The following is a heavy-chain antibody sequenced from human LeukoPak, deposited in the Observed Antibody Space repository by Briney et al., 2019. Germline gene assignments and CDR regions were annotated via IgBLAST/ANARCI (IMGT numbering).Heavy chain of an antibody. CDR1: VYTFTGYY. Sequence: ASVKVPCKASVYTFTGYYMHCVRQAPGQGLEWMGWINPNIGCTNYAQKFQCRVAMVRETFTTTDYKVSHSLTSEAPADTFGSKDGPTAAPFDYWGQGTLVTVSS. D-gene: IGHD2-2*01. CDR3: SKDGPTAAPFDY. CDR2: INPNIGCT. J-gene: IGHJ4*02. V-gene: IGHV1-2*02.